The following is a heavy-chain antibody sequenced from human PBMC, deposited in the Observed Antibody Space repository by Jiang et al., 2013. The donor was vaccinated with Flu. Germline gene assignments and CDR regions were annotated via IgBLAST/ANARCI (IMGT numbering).Heavy chain of an antibody. CDR3: TRAARYSSDYYYYYGMDV. CDR1: GFTFGDYA. D-gene: IGHD6-25*01. Sequence: VQLLESGGGLVQPGRSLRLSCTASGFTFGDYAMSWVRQAPGKGLEWVGFIRSKAYGGTTEYAASVKGRFTISRDDSKSIAYLQMNSLKTEDTAVYYCTRAARYSSDYYYYYGMDVWGQGTTVTVS. V-gene: IGHV3-49*04. J-gene: IGHJ6*02. CDR2: IRSKAYGGTT.